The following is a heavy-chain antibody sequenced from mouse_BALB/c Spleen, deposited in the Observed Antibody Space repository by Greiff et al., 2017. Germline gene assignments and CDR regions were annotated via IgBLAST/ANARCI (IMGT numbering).Heavy chain of an antibody. V-gene: IGHV5-12-1*01. CDR1: GFAFSSYD. CDR2: ISSGGGST. CDR3: ARQIYGYDGGNYFDY. J-gene: IGHJ2*01. D-gene: IGHD2-2*01. Sequence: EVMLVESGGGLVQPGGSLKLSCAASGFAFSSYDMSWVRQTPEKRLEWVAYISSGGGSTYYPDTVKGRFTISRDNAKNTLYLQMSSLKSEDTAMYYCARQIYGYDGGNYFDYWGQGTTLTVSS.